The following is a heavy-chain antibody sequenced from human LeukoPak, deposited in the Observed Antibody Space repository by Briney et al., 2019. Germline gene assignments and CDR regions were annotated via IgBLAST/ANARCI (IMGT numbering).Heavy chain of an antibody. CDR1: GFTFSSYW. CDR2: IKQHGSEK. D-gene: IGHD3-22*01. Sequence: GGSLRLSCAVSGFTFSSYWMSWVRQAPGKGLEWVANIKQHGSEKYYVDSVKGRFTISRDNAKNSLYLQMNSLRAEDTAVYYCAREWGYYDSSGYNAFDIWGQGTMVTVSS. CDR3: AREWGYYDSSGYNAFDI. J-gene: IGHJ3*02. V-gene: IGHV3-7*01.